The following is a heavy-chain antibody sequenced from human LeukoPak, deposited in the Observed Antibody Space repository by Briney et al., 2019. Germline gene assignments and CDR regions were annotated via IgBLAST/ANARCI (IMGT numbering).Heavy chain of an antibody. J-gene: IGHJ6*02. CDR2: ISSSSSYI. CDR1: GFTFSSYS. Sequence: PGGSLRLSCAASGFTFSSYSMNWVRQAPGKGLEWASSISSSSSYIYYADSVKGRFTISRDNAKNSLYLQMNSLRAEDTAVYYCARGLRSGYDYVGPLYYYYYGMDVWGQGTTVTVSS. D-gene: IGHD5-12*01. CDR3: ARGLRSGYDYVGPLYYYYYGMDV. V-gene: IGHV3-21*01.